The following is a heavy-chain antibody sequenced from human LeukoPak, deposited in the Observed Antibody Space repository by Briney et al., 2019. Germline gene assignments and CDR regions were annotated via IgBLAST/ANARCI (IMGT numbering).Heavy chain of an antibody. CDR3: ARGGAYVYGVLDA. CDR1: GFAFSNHA. J-gene: IGHJ5*02. CDR2: ISDTGKTT. D-gene: IGHD2-8*01. V-gene: IGHV3-23*01. Sequence: GESLRLSCEASGFAFSNHAMTWVRQAPGEGLQWVSTISDTGKTTFYRDSVRGRFTISRDISNNTLYLQMDGLRADDTAVYYCARGGAYVYGVLDAWGQGTLVTVSS.